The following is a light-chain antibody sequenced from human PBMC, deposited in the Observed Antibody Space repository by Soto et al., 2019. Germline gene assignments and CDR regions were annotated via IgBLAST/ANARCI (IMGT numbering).Light chain of an antibody. CDR2: AAS. V-gene: IGKV1-8*01. Sequence: AIRMTQSPSSLSASTGYRVTITCRASQGISSYLAWYQQKPGKAPKLLIYAASTLQSGVPSRFSGSGSGTDFTLTISCLQSEDFATYYCQQYYSYPSFGGGTKVDIK. CDR1: QGISSY. J-gene: IGKJ4*01. CDR3: QQYYSYPS.